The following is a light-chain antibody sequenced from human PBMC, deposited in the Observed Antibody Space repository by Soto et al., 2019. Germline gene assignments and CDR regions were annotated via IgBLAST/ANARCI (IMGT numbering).Light chain of an antibody. CDR1: RSDVGGYDY. CDR3: SSYTGSSTFV. J-gene: IGLJ1*01. V-gene: IGLV2-14*01. CDR2: DVN. Sequence: TLTQPASVSGSPGQSITISCPGTRSDVGGYDYVSWYQQLPGKAPKLLIYDVNNRPSGVSHRFSGSKSGNTASLTISGLQAEDEADYYCSSYTGSSTFVFGTGTKSPS.